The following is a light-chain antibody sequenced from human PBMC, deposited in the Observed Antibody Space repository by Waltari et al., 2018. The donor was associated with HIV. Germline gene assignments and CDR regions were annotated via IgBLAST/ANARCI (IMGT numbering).Light chain of an antibody. CDR3: QSADSSGTYVV. J-gene: IGLJ2*01. CDR1: ALPKHY. CDR2: KDS. Sequence: SYELTQPPSVSVSPGQTARITCSGDALPKHYAYWYQQKPGKAPVLVIYKDSERPSGIPERFSGSSSGTTVTLTISGVQAEDEADYYCQSADSSGTYVVFGGGTKLTVL. V-gene: IGLV3-25*03.